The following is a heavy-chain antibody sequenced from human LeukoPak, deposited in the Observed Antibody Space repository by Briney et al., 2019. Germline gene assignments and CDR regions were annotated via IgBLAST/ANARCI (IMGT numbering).Heavy chain of an antibody. V-gene: IGHV3-48*03. J-gene: IGHJ4*02. CDR1: GFTFSSYE. D-gene: IGHD4-17*01. Sequence: PGGSLRLSCAASGFTFSSYEMNWVRQAPGKGLEWVSYIDSGRGSSTNYADSVKGRFTISRDNSQNTVYLQMNSLRAEDTAVYYCAKGGTSVTRYVDYWGQGTLVTVSS. CDR2: IDSGRGSST. CDR3: AKGGTSVTRYVDY.